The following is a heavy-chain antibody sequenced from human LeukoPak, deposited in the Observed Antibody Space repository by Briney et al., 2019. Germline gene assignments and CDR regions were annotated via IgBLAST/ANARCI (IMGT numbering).Heavy chain of an antibody. CDR1: GGSISSGGYY. J-gene: IGHJ4*02. Sequence: PSQTLSLTCTVSGGSISSGGYYWSWIRQHPGKGLEWIGYIYYSGSTYYNPSLKSRVTISVDTSKNQFSLKLSSVTAADTAVYYCARDHYVWGSYRLFDYWGQGTLVTVSS. CDR2: IYYSGST. V-gene: IGHV4-31*03. D-gene: IGHD3-16*02. CDR3: ARDHYVWGSYRLFDY.